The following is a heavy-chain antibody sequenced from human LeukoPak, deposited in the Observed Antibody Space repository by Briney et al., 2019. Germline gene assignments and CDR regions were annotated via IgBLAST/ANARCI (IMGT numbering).Heavy chain of an antibody. J-gene: IGHJ4*02. CDR3: AKDPAYCSSTSCSDY. D-gene: IGHD2-2*01. Sequence: PGGSLRLSCAASGFTFSSYAMSWVRQAPGKGLEWVSAISGSGGSTYYADSVKGRFTISRDNSKNTLYLQMNSLRAEDTAVYYCAKDPAYCSSTSCSDYWGQGTLVTVSS. CDR1: GFTFSSYA. CDR2: ISGSGGST. V-gene: IGHV3-23*01.